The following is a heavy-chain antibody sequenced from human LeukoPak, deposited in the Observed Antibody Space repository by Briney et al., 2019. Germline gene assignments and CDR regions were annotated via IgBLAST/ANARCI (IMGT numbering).Heavy chain of an antibody. Sequence: GGSLRLSCAASGFTFSSYSMNWVRQAPGKGMEWVSSISSSSSYIYCADSVKGRFTISRDHAKNPLYLQMNSLRAEDTAVYYCARKSYSYGTDGSYGMDVWGQGTTVTVSS. V-gene: IGHV3-21*03. CDR2: ISSSSSYI. CDR3: ARKSYSYGTDGSYGMDV. D-gene: IGHD5-18*01. J-gene: IGHJ6*02. CDR1: GFTFSSYS.